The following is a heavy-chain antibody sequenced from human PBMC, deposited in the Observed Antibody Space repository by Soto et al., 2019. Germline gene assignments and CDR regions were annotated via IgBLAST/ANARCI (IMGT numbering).Heavy chain of an antibody. CDR1: GYTFTGYY. CDR3: ARCQGPSCYYYYGMDV. D-gene: IGHD2-2*01. Sequence: GASVKASCKASGYTFTGYYMHWVQQAPGQGLEWMGWINPNSGGTNYAQKFQGRGTMTRDTSISTAYMELSRLRSDDTAVYYCARCQGPSCYYYYGMDVWGQGTTVTVSS. V-gene: IGHV1-2*02. CDR2: INPNSGGT. J-gene: IGHJ6*02.